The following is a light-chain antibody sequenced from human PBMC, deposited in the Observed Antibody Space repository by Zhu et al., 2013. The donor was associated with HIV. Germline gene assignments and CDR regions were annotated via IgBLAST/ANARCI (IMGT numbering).Light chain of an antibody. CDR1: PSASTSY. CDR2: GSS. Sequence: EIVLTQSPGTLSLSPGESATLSCRASPSASTSYFAWYQVKPGQPPRLLITGSSNRATGIPDRFSGSGSGTDFTLTISRLEPEDSAVYYCQQYGSSPRTFGQGTKVEIK. V-gene: IGKV3-20*01. J-gene: IGKJ1*01. CDR3: QQYGSSPRT.